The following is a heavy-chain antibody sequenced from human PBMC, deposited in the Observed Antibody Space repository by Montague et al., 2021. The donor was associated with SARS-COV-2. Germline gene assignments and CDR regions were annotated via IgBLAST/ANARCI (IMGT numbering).Heavy chain of an antibody. D-gene: IGHD3-10*01. V-gene: IGHV3-15*01. Sequence: SLRLSCAASGFTFSNAWMSWVRQAPGKGLEWVGRIKSKTVGGTTXXASPGKGKFTISRDDSKNTLYLQMNSLKTEDTAVYYCTTDGSGSYDYSILGWGQGTLVTVSS. J-gene: IGHJ4*02. CDR1: GFTFSNAW. CDR2: IKSKTVGGTT. CDR3: TTDGSGSYDYSILG.